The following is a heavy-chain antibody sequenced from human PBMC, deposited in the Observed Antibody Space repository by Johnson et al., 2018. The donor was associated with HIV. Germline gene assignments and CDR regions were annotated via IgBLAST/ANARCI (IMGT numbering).Heavy chain of an antibody. CDR3: ARGGIRGYSYGPGAFDI. CDR1: GFTVSSNY. CDR2: IYSCGST. V-gene: IGHV3-53*01. Sequence: VQLVESGGGVVQPGRSLRLSCAASGFTVSSNYMSWVRQAPGKGLEWVSVIYSCGSTYYADSVKGRFTISRDNSKNTLYLQMNSLRAEDTAVYYCARGGIRGYSYGPGAFDIWGQGTMVTVSS. D-gene: IGHD5-18*01. J-gene: IGHJ3*02.